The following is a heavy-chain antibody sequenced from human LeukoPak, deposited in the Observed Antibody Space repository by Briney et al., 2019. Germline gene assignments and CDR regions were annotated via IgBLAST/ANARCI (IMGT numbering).Heavy chain of an antibody. CDR2: VYSGGST. CDR1: GFTVSSNY. CDR3: ATADSGSYYSGFDY. V-gene: IGHV3-66*01. Sequence: GGSLRLSCAASGFTVSSNYMSWVRQAPGKGLEWVSVVYSGGSTHYADSAKGRFTISRDNSKNTLYLHMNSLRAEDTAVYYCATADSGSYYSGFDYWGQGTLVTASS. D-gene: IGHD1-26*01. J-gene: IGHJ4*02.